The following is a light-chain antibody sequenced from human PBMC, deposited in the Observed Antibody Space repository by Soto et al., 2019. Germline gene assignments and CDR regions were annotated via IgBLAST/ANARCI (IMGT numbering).Light chain of an antibody. J-gene: IGKJ1*01. CDR1: QTVSSN. CDR2: AAF. CDR3: QQYENWPPWT. V-gene: IGKV3-15*01. Sequence: EILMTQSPATLSVSPGNRVTLSCRASQTVSSNLAWYQQKPGQAPRLLIYAAFNRATGIPARFSGSGSGTEFTLTISSLQSEDSAIYYCQQYENWPPWTFGQGTKV.